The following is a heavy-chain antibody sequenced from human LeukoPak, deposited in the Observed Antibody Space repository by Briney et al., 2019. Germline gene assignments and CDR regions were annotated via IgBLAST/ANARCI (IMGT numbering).Heavy chain of an antibody. Sequence: SETLSLTCAVYGGSFSGYYWSWIRQPPGKGLEWIGEINHSGSTNYNTSRKSRVTISVDTSKNQFSLKLSSVTAADTAVYYCAGYYEYDAFDIWGQGTMVTVSS. D-gene: IGHD2/OR15-2a*01. V-gene: IGHV4-34*01. CDR3: AGYYEYDAFDI. J-gene: IGHJ3*02. CDR2: INHSGST. CDR1: GGSFSGYY.